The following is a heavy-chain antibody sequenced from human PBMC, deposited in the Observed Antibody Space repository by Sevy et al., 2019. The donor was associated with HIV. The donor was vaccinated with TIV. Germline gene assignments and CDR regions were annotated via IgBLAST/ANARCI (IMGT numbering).Heavy chain of an antibody. V-gene: IGHV3-15*07. Sequence: GGSLRLSCAASGFTFSNSWMNWVRQAPGKGLEWVGRIRSKAGGGTADDAASVKGRFIISRDDSKNKLYLQMNSLRTEDTAIYYCTPVKGLQGTSDYWGQGTLVTVSS. CDR3: TPVKGLQGTSDY. CDR2: IRSKAGGGTA. D-gene: IGHD2-21*01. J-gene: IGHJ4*02. CDR1: GFTFSNSW.